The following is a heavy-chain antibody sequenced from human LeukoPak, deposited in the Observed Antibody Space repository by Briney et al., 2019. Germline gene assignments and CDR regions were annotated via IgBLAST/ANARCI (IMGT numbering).Heavy chain of an antibody. V-gene: IGHV3-7*01. CDR3: ARLVWSGSYYFDY. CDR2: IKQDGSEK. Sequence: GGSLRLSCAASGFTFSSYWMSWVRQAPGKGLEWVANIKQDGSEKYYVDSVKGRFTISRDNAKNSLYLQMNSLRAEDTAVYYCARLVWSGSYYFDYWGQGTLDTVSS. D-gene: IGHD1-26*01. J-gene: IGHJ4*02. CDR1: GFTFSSYW.